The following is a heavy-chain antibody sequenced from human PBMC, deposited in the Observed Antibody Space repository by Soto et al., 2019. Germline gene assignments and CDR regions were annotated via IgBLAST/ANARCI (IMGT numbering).Heavy chain of an antibody. CDR1: GGSFGGYD. CDR2: INHSGST. V-gene: IGHV4-34*01. Sequence: TSETLSLTCAVYGGSFGGYDLSWIRQPPGKGLEWIGEINHSGSTNYNPSLKSRVTISVDTSKNQFSLKLSSVTAADTAVYYCARQQWLERSIGYWGQGTLVTVSS. J-gene: IGHJ4*02. CDR3: ARQQWLERSIGY. D-gene: IGHD6-19*01.